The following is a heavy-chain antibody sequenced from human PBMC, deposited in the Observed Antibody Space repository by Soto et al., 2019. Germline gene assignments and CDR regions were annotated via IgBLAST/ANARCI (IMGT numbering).Heavy chain of an antibody. D-gene: IGHD5-12*01. CDR2: ISAYNGNT. CDR1: GYTFTSYG. Sequence: ASVKVSCKASGYTFTSYGISWVRQAPGQGLEWMGWISAYNGNTNYAQKLQGRVTLTTDTSANTAYMDLSSLTSEDPAVYYCARAISGYVTWGQGTLVTVSS. CDR3: ARAISGYVT. V-gene: IGHV1-18*01. J-gene: IGHJ5*02.